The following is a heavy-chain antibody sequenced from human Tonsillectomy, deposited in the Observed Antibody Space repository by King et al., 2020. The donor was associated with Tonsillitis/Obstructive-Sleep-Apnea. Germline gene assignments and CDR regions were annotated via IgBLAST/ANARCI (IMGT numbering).Heavy chain of an antibody. CDR3: ASTAPRGYYDYVWGSYDGGFIDY. Sequence: VQLVESGGGVVQPERSLRLSCAASGFTFSSYAMHWVRQAPGKGLEWVAVISYDGSNKYYADSVKGRFTISRDNSKNTLYLQMNSLRAEDTAVYYCASTAPRGYYDYVWGSYDGGFIDYWGQGTLVTVSS. V-gene: IGHV3-30*04. CDR2: ISYDGSNK. CDR1: GFTFSSYA. J-gene: IGHJ4*02. D-gene: IGHD3-16*01.